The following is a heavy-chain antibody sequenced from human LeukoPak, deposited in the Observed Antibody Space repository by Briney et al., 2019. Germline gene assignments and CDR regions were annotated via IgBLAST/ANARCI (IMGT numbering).Heavy chain of an antibody. CDR3: ARYGSGSYYNDPFDY. CDR2: IKRDGSEE. Sequence: GGSLRLSCAASGFTFSAYSMNWVSQAPGKGLQWVANIKRDGSEEYYVDSVKGRFTISRDNAKNSLYLQMNSLRAEDTAMYYCARYGSGSYYNDPFDYWGQGALVTVSS. D-gene: IGHD3-10*01. J-gene: IGHJ4*02. CDR1: GFTFSAYS. V-gene: IGHV3-7*05.